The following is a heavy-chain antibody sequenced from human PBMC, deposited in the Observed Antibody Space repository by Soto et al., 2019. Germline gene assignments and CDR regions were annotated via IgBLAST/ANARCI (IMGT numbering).Heavy chain of an antibody. Sequence: PGGSLRLSCAASEFTFSIYVMHWVRQAPGKGLEYVSSISTNGGSTHYADSVKGRFTISRDNSKNTQYPQMSSLRADDTAVYYCVKGEYYYDSSGYYPFDYWGQGTLVTVSS. CDR3: VKGEYYYDSSGYYPFDY. CDR1: EFTFSIYV. D-gene: IGHD3-22*01. V-gene: IGHV3-64D*06. CDR2: ISTNGGST. J-gene: IGHJ4*02.